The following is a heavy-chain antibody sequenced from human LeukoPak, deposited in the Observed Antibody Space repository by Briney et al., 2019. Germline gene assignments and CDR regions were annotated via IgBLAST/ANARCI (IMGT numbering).Heavy chain of an antibody. CDR2: ISVYNGET. CDR3: ARARTIFGVVIIDTGFDY. V-gene: IGHV1-18*01. J-gene: IGHJ4*02. Sequence: ASVKVSCKASGYTFTIYSISWGRDAPGQGLGWMGWISVYNGETNYAQKLQGRVPLTTDTSTSTAYTELRSLRSDETAVYYCARARTIFGVVIIDTGFDYWGQGTLVTVSS. CDR1: GYTFTIYS. D-gene: IGHD3-3*01.